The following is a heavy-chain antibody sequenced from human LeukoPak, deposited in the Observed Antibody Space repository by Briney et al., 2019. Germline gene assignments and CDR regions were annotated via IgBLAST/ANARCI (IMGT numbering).Heavy chain of an antibody. CDR2: ISSGAGSP. Sequence: GGSLRLSCDASGFTFASYALAWVRQAPGKGPEWVSTISSGAGSPFYADSVRGRFTISRDNSKNTLSLHMTSLRPEDTAVYYCAKGGSSSSEGGWGQGTLVTVSS. J-gene: IGHJ4*02. V-gene: IGHV3-23*01. CDR3: AKGGSSSSEGG. CDR1: GFTFASYA. D-gene: IGHD6-6*01.